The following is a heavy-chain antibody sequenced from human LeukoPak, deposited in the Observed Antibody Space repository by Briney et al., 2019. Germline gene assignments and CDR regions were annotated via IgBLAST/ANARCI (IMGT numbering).Heavy chain of an antibody. CDR2: IYHSGST. CDR3: SRISDYYYMDV. Sequence: SETLSLTCTVSGYSISSGYYRGWIRPPPGKGLEWIGSIYHSGSTYYKPSLKSRVTITVDTSKNKFSLKVSTVTAGDTAVYFCSRISDYYYMDVWGKGTTVTVSS. V-gene: IGHV4-38-2*02. J-gene: IGHJ6*03. CDR1: GYSISSGYY.